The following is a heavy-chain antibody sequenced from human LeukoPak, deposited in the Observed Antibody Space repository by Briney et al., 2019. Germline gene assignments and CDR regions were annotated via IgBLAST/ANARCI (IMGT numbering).Heavy chain of an antibody. V-gene: IGHV4-61*01. Sequence: SETLSLTCTVSGGSVSNGSYYWSWIRQPPGKGLEWIGNMHYSGSSNYNPSLKRRVTISVDSSMNQFSLLLTSATAADTAVYYCARDSLLRGSGWDYWYFDLWGRGTLVTVSS. D-gene: IGHD6-25*01. CDR2: MHYSGSS. CDR3: ARDSLLRGSGWDYWYFDL. J-gene: IGHJ2*01. CDR1: GGSVSNGSYY.